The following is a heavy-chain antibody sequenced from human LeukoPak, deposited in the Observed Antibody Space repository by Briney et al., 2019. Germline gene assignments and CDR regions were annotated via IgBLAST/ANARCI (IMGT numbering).Heavy chain of an antibody. V-gene: IGHV1-69*13. J-gene: IGHJ5*02. CDR3: AVVAATHRWFDP. Sequence: SVKVSRKASVGTFCSDVISWVRQAPGQGLEWMGGIIPIFGTANYAQKFQGRVTIIADESTSTAYMELSSLRSEDTAVYYCAVVAATHRWFDPWGQGTLVTVSS. CDR1: VGTFCSDV. CDR2: IIPIFGTA. D-gene: IGHD2-15*01.